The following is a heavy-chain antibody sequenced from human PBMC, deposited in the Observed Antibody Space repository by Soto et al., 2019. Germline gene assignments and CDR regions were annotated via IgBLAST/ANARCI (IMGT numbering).Heavy chain of an antibody. CDR1: GYTFTGYY. D-gene: IGHD1-26*01. CDR2: INPNSGGT. V-gene: IGHV1-2*04. CDR3: ARSVVGANNWFDP. J-gene: IGHJ5*02. Sequence: QVQLVQSGAEVEKPGASVKVSCKASGYTFTGYYMHWVRQAPGQGLEWMGWINPNSGGTNYAQKFQGWVTMTRDTSISTAYMELSRLRSDDTAVYYCARSVVGANNWFDPWGQGTLVTVSS.